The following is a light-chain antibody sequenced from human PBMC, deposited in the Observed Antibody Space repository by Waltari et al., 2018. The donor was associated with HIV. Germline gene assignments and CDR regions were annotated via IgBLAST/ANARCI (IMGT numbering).Light chain of an antibody. CDR3: SSYAGGNTWV. Sequence: QSALAQPPSASGSPGQSVIISCTGTSSDVGGYDYVSWYQQYPGKAPNFLIYEVIRRPSGVADRFHGSKSGNTASLTVSGLQVEDEADYYCSSYAGGNTWVFGGGTKLTVL. CDR2: EVI. V-gene: IGLV2-8*01. CDR1: SSDVGGYDY. J-gene: IGLJ3*02.